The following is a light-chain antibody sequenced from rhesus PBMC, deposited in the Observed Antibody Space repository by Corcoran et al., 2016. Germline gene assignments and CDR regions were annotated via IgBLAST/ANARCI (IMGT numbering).Light chain of an antibody. J-gene: IGKJ1*01. CDR2: YAS. V-gene: IGKV1S14*01. CDR1: QGISNY. Sequence: DIQMTQSPSSLSASVGDTVTITCRASQGISNYLAWYQQKPGKAPKPLIYYASNLESGVPSRFSGSGSRTDFTRTNSSLQPEDFATYYWQQHNSYPPTFGQGTKVEIK. CDR3: QQHNSYPPT.